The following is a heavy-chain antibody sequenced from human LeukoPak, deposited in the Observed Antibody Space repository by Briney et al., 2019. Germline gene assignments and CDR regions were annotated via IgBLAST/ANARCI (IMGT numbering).Heavy chain of an antibody. CDR3: ARDQYDTWSRRGNFDS. Sequence: GGSLRLSCAASGFIFSSYSMNWDRQAPGKGLEWISYISGGGGNIHYADSVEGRFTISRDNAKNSVYLQMNSLRAEDSAVYYCARDQYDTWSRRGNFDSWGQGTLVIVSS. CDR2: ISGGGGNI. CDR1: GFIFSSYS. V-gene: IGHV3-48*01. J-gene: IGHJ4*02. D-gene: IGHD3-3*01.